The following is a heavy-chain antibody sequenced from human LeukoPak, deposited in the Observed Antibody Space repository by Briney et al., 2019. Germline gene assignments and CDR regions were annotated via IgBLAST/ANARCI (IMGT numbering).Heavy chain of an antibody. CDR2: IYHSGST. Sequence: SETLSLTCTVSGYSISNRYYWGWIRQPPGKGLEWIGSIYHSGSTDYNASLKSRVTISVDTSKNQFSPKLSSVTDADTAMYYCARSFYNTGGWFDPWGQGTLVTVSS. J-gene: IGHJ5*02. V-gene: IGHV4-38-2*02. CDR3: ARSFYNTGGWFDP. D-gene: IGHD5-24*01. CDR1: GYSISNRYY.